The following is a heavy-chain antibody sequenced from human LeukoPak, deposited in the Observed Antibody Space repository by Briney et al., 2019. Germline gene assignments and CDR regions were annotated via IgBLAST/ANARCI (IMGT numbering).Heavy chain of an antibody. CDR1: GFTFSSYS. CDR3: ARDQWRVGFGELPPYYFDY. Sequence: PGGSLRLSCAASGFTFSSYSMNWVRQAPGKGLEWVSSISSSSSYIYYADSVKGRFTISRDNAKNSLYLQMNSLRVEDTAVYYCARDQWRVGFGELPPYYFDYWGQGTLVTVSS. J-gene: IGHJ4*02. V-gene: IGHV3-21*01. D-gene: IGHD3-10*01. CDR2: ISSSSSYI.